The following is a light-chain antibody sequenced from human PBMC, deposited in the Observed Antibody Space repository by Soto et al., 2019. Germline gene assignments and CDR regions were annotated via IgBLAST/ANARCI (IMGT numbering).Light chain of an antibody. Sequence: EVVMTQSPATLSVSPGERATLSCRASQSVSSHVAWYQKKPGQAPRLLIYGASTRATGVPARFSGSGSGTAFTLTISSLQSEDFAIYYCQQYDRWPPLTFGGGTKVDIK. CDR3: QQYDRWPPLT. J-gene: IGKJ4*01. CDR1: QSVSSH. V-gene: IGKV3-15*01. CDR2: GAS.